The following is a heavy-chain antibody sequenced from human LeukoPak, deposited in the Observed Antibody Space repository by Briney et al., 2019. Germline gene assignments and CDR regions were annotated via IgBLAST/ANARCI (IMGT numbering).Heavy chain of an antibody. V-gene: IGHV3-23*01. CDR3: AKGPRSGWSLLYFDY. CDR2: ISGSGGST. Sequence: GGSLRLSCAAPGFTFSGNAMSWVRQAPGKGLKWVSAISGSGGSTYYADSVKGRFTISRDNSKNTLYLQMNSLRAEDTAVYYCAKGPRSGWSLLYFDYWGQGTLVTVSS. D-gene: IGHD6-19*01. J-gene: IGHJ4*02. CDR1: GFTFSGNA.